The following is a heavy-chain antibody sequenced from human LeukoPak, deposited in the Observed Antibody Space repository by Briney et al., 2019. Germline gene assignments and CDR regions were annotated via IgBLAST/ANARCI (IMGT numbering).Heavy chain of an antibody. CDR1: GFTFSTYS. J-gene: IGHJ4*02. Sequence: GGSLRLSCAASGFTFSTYSMNWVRQAPGKGLEWVSYISSSSTIYYADSVEGRFTISRDNAKNSLYLQMNSLRDEDTAVYYCAREDGSGSYLVYWGQGTLVTVSS. CDR2: ISSSSTI. CDR3: AREDGSGSYLVY. D-gene: IGHD3-10*01. V-gene: IGHV3-48*02.